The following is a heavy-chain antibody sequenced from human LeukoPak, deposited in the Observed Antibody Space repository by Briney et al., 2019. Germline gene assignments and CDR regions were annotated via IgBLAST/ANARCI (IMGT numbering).Heavy chain of an antibody. Sequence: GGSLRLSCAASGFTFSSYGMHWVRQAPGKGLEWVAVIWYDGSNKYYADSVKGRFTISRDNSKNTLYLHMNSLRAEDTAVYYCATEYSSSPYYYYGMDVWGQGTTVTVSS. J-gene: IGHJ6*02. CDR1: GFTFSSYG. D-gene: IGHD6-6*01. CDR3: ATEYSSSPYYYYGMDV. CDR2: IWYDGSNK. V-gene: IGHV3-33*01.